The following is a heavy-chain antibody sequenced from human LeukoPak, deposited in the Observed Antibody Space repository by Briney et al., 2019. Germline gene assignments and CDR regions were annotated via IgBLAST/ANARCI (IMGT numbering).Heavy chain of an antibody. CDR1: GGSFSGYY. Sequence: SETLSLTCAVYGGSFSGYYWSWIRQPPGKRLEWIGEINHSGSTNYNPSLKSRVTISVDTSKNQFSLKLSSVTAADTAVYYCARGEYCSSTSCYVYYYYGMDVWGKGTTVTVSS. J-gene: IGHJ6*04. D-gene: IGHD2-2*01. CDR2: INHSGST. CDR3: ARGEYCSSTSCYVYYYYGMDV. V-gene: IGHV4-34*01.